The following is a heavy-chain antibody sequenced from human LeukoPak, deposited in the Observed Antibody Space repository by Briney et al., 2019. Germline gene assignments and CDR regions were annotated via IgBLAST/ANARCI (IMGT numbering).Heavy chain of an antibody. D-gene: IGHD3-10*01. CDR1: GFTFSGYS. J-gene: IGHJ5*02. CDR2: ISTTSSYI. CDR3: ARGSLLWFGELPFDP. V-gene: IGHV3-21*01. Sequence: GGSVRLSCAASGFTFSGYSMSWVRQAPGKGLEWVSSISTTSSYIYYADSVKGRFTISRDNAKNSLWLQMDSLRAEDTAVYYCARGSLLWFGELPFDPWGQGTLVTVSS.